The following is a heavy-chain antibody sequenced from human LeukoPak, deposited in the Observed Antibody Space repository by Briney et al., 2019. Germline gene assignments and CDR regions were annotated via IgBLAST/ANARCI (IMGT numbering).Heavy chain of an antibody. V-gene: IGHV5-51*01. CDR3: ARGYGAYLGY. J-gene: IGHJ4*02. CDR2: IYPADSDT. CDR1: GYNFDTYW. Sequence: GESLKISCKGSGYNFDTYWIAWMRQIPGKGLEWMGIIYPADSDTRYRPSFQGQVTISADKSITTAYLQWSSLKASDTAIYYCARGYGAYLGYWGQGTLVTVSS. D-gene: IGHD4-17*01.